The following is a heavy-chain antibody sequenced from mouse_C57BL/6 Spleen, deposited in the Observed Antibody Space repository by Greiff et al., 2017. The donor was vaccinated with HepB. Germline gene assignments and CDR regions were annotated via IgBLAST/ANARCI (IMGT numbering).Heavy chain of an antibody. D-gene: IGHD2-4*01. Sequence: QVHVKQSGAELVKPGASVKLSCKASGYTFTSYWMHWVKQRPGRGLEWIGRIDPNSGGTKYNEKFKSKATLTVDKPSSTAYMQLSSLTSEDSAVYYCGTYDYDANWYFDVWGTGTTVTVSS. CDR1: GYTFTSYW. V-gene: IGHV1-72*01. CDR3: GTYDYDANWYFDV. CDR2: IDPNSGGT. J-gene: IGHJ1*03.